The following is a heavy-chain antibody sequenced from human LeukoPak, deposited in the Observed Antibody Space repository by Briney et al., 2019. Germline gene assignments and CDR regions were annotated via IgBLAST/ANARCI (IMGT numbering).Heavy chain of an antibody. V-gene: IGHV3-21*04. CDR1: GFTFSSYN. CDR3: VRDRGTYRPIDY. Sequence: GGSLRLSCAASGFTFSSYNMNWVRQAPGRGLEWVSSISYTGTYIYYADSVKGRFTISRDNAQNSLYLQMNSLRAEDTAIYYCVRDRGTYRPIDYWGQGTLVTVSS. CDR2: ISYTGTYI. D-gene: IGHD1-26*01. J-gene: IGHJ4*02.